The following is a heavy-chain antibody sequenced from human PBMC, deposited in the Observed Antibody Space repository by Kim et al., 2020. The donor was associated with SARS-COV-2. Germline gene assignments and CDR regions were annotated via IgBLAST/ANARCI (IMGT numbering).Heavy chain of an antibody. J-gene: IGHJ4*02. CDR2: ISGSGGSK. V-gene: IGHV3-23*01. CDR3: AKSSYSTASGASDF. CDR1: GFTFSSYA. Sequence: GGSLRLSCVASGFTFSSYAMSWVRQAPGEGLEWVSTISGSGGSKYYTDSVEGRFIISRDNSKNTLYLQMSSLRAEDTALYFCAKSSYSTASGASDFWGQGTLVTVSS. D-gene: IGHD2-8*02.